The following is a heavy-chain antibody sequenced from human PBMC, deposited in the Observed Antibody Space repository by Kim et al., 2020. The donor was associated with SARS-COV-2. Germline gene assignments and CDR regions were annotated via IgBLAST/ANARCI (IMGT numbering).Heavy chain of an antibody. CDR1: GYTFTSYA. CDR2: INTNTGNP. CDR3: ARDFTLVTVLNNWFDP. Sequence: ASVKVSCKASGYTFTSYAMNWVRQAPGQGLEWMGWINTNTGNPTYAQGFTGRFVFSLDTSVSTAYLQISSLKAEDTAVYYCARDFTLVTVLNNWFDPWGQGTLVTVSS. V-gene: IGHV7-4-1*02. J-gene: IGHJ5*02. D-gene: IGHD6-13*01.